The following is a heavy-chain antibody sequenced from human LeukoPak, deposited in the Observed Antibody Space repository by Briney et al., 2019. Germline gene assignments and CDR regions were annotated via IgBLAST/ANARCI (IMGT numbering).Heavy chain of an antibody. V-gene: IGHV1-2*02. CDR3: ARRDYGVAYWFDP. Sequence: ASVKVSCKASGYTFTGYYMHWVRQAPGQGLEWMGWINPNSGGTNYAQKFQGRVTMTTDTSTSTAYMELRSLRSDDTAVYYCARRDYGVAYWFDPWGQGTLVTVSS. CDR1: GYTFTGYY. CDR2: INPNSGGT. D-gene: IGHD4-17*01. J-gene: IGHJ5*02.